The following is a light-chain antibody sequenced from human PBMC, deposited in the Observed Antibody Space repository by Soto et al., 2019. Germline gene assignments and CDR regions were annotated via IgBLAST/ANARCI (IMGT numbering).Light chain of an antibody. CDR3: SSYTSSSIPGTYG. CDR2: EVS. CDR1: SSDVGGYNY. Sequence: QSSLTQPASVSGSPGQSITISCTGTSSDVGGYNYVSWYQQHPGKAPKLLIFEVSYRPSGVSDRFSGSKSGNTASLTISGLQAEDEADYYCSSYTSSSIPGTYGVGNGTKVTVL. J-gene: IGLJ1*01. V-gene: IGLV2-14*01.